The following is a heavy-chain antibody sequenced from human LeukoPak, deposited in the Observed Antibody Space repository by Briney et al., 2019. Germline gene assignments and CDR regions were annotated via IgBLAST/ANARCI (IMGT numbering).Heavy chain of an antibody. CDR2: INPHNGET. J-gene: IGHJ5*02. CDR1: GYTFTDNY. CDR3: ARAAGFYHSGQKSQNGNWFDP. Sequence: ASVNLSCKASGYTFTDNYMHWLRQPPGQGLEWMGWINPHNGETNYAQRIQARVTMARATSITTAYMELTSLSSDDPPAYYRARAAGFYHSGQKSQNGNWFDPWGQGNLVTVSS. V-gene: IGHV1-2*02. D-gene: IGHD6-19*01.